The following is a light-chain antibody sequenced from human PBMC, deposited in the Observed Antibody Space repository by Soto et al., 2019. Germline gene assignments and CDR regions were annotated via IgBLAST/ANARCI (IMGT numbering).Light chain of an antibody. J-gene: IGKJ1*01. CDR2: DAS. CDR1: QSVSSN. CDR3: QQYYSYSWT. V-gene: IGKV3D-15*01. Sequence: EIVMTQSPGTLSVSPGETATLSCGTSQSVSSNLAWYQQKPGQAPGLLIYDASTRATGIPARFSGSGSGTEFTLTISYLQSEDFATYYCQQYYSYSWTFGQGTKVEIK.